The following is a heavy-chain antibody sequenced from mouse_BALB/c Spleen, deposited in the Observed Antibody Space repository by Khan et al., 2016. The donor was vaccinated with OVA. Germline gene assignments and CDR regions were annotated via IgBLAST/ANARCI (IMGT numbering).Heavy chain of an antibody. Sequence: VRLQQSGPELVKPGASVKVSCKASGYSFTAYNMFWVKQSHGKSLEWIGYIDPYNGGDNYNQKFKGKATLTVDKSSSTAFMHLSSLTSEDSAVYYCALIYYYGAGFDYWGQGTTVTVSS. J-gene: IGHJ2*01. CDR2: IDPYNGGD. CDR1: GYSFTAYN. CDR3: ALIYYYGAGFDY. D-gene: IGHD1-1*01. V-gene: IGHV1S135*01.